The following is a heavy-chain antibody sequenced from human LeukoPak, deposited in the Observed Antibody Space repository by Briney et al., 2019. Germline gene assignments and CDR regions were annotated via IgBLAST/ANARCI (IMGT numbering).Heavy chain of an antibody. V-gene: IGHV4-59*03. Sequence: SETLSLTCSVSGAPINTFSCNWFRQPPRKGLEWIGYFSASGNTKYSPSLKSRVIISRDTSKNQVSLRLTSVAAADTAVYYCAKWTGSGFDVWGQGTMVTVSS. J-gene: IGHJ3*01. CDR1: GAPINTFS. D-gene: IGHD1-1*01. CDR3: AKWTGSGFDV. CDR2: FSASGNT.